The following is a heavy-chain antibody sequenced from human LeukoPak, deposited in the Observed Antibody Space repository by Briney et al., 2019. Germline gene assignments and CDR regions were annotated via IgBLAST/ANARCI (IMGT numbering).Heavy chain of an antibody. V-gene: IGHV1-69*01. D-gene: IGHD2-15*01. CDR1: GGTFSSYA. CDR3: ASERGVTRYFDY. Sequence: SVKVSCKASGGTFSSYAISWVRQAPGQGREWMGGIIPIFGTANYAQKFQGRVTITPDESTSTAYMELTSLRSEDTAVYYCASERGVTRYFDYWGQGTLVTVSS. CDR2: IIPIFGTA. J-gene: IGHJ4*02.